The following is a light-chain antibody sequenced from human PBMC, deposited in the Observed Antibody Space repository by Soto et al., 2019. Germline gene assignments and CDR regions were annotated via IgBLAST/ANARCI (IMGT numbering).Light chain of an antibody. J-gene: IGKJ5*01. CDR3: QQRHMWPIT. V-gene: IGKV3-11*01. CDR1: QSFRGL. CDR2: DAY. Sequence: EVVLTQSPVTLSLSPGERATLSCRASQSFRGLLAWYQQKPGQAPRLLIYDAYNRATGIPPRFSGSGSGTDFTLTISSLEHEDSAVYYCQQRHMWPITLGQGTRLEIK.